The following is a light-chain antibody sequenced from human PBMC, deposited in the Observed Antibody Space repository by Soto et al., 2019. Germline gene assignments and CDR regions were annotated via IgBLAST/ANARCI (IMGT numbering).Light chain of an antibody. J-gene: IGKJ2*03. Sequence: DIQMTQSPSTLSASVGDRVTITCRASQSIGSWLAWYQQKPGKAPKFLIYDASSLEGGVPSRFSGSGSGTEFTLTISSLQPDDFATYYCQQYNTFSPRFGQGTKVDIK. CDR1: QSIGSW. V-gene: IGKV1-5*01. CDR3: QQYNTFSPR. CDR2: DAS.